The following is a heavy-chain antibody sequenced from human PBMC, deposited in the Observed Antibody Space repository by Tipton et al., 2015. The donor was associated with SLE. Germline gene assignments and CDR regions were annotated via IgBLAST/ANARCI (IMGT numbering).Heavy chain of an antibody. V-gene: IGHV1-18*01. CDR3: AGGGETTVRGLDY. CDR2: ISGYNGNT. J-gene: IGHJ4*02. CDR1: GYTFNNYG. Sequence: QLVQSGGEVKKPGASVMVSCKASGYTFNNYGISWVRQAPGQGLEWMGWISGYNGNTNYAQKFQGRVTLTTDTSTNTAYMELRSLRSDGTAMYYCAGGGETTVRGLDYWGQGTLVTVSS. D-gene: IGHD4-17*01.